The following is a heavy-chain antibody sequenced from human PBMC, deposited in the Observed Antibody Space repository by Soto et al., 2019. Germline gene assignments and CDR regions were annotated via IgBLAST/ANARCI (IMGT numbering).Heavy chain of an antibody. CDR3: ARPPTANLDAFEI. D-gene: IGHD2-8*01. J-gene: IGHJ3*02. V-gene: IGHV4-39*01. Sequence: SETLPLPCTVCGGSISSSDYYWGWIRQPPGKGLEWIGSIYYSVSTFYNPSLKSRVTISVDTSKNQFSLKLNSVTAADTAVYYCARPPTANLDAFEIWGQRT. CDR2: IYYSVST. CDR1: GGSISSSDYY.